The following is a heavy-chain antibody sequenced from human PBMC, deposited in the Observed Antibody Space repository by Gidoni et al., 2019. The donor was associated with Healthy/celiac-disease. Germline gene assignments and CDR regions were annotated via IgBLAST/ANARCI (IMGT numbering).Heavy chain of an antibody. CDR2: IYYSGST. D-gene: IGHD1-1*01. V-gene: IGHV4-31*03. CDR1: GGSISSGGYY. J-gene: IGHJ4*02. Sequence: QVQLQESGPGLVKPSQTLSLTCTFSGGSISSGGYYWSWIRQHPGKGLEWIGYIYYSGSTYYNPSLKSRVTISVDTSKNQFSLKLSSVTAADTAVYYCARDKEDNWNEGYFDYWGQGTLVTVSS. CDR3: ARDKEDNWNEGYFDY.